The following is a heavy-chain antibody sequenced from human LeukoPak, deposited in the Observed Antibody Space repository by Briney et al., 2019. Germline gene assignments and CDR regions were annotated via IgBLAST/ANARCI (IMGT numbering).Heavy chain of an antibody. D-gene: IGHD1-26*01. CDR3: AKEWELLEGYFDY. J-gene: IGHJ4*02. Sequence: PGGSLRLSCAASGFVFSDYWMTWVRQAPGKGLEWVANIRQDGGEGYYVDAVKGRFTVSRDNSKNTLYLQMNSLRAEDTAVYYCAKEWELLEGYFDYWGQGTLVTLSS. CDR2: IRQDGGEG. V-gene: IGHV3-7*01. CDR1: GFVFSDYW.